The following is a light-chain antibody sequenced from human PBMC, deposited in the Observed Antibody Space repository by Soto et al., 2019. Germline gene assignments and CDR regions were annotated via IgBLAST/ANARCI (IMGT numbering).Light chain of an antibody. J-gene: IGKJ1*01. CDR2: AAS. CDR1: QSISSY. V-gene: IGKV1-39*01. Sequence: DIQMTQSRSCRSSSVGDRVTITCRASQSISSYLNWYQQKPGKAPKLLIYAASSLKRGVPSRFSGSGSGTDFTFTISSLQPEDFATYYCQQTYSTPGWTFGQGTKVDIK. CDR3: QQTYSTPGWT.